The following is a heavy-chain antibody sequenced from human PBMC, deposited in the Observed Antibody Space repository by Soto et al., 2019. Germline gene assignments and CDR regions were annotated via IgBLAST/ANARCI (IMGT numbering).Heavy chain of an antibody. V-gene: IGHV3-23*01. CDR1: GFTFSSYA. CDR3: ARGRDSSGWYFDY. D-gene: IGHD6-19*01. CDR2: ISGSGGST. Sequence: GGSLRLSCAASGFTFSSYAMSWVRQAPGKGLEWVSAISGSGGSTYYADSVKGRFTISRDNSKNTLYLQMNSLRAEDTAVYYCARGRDSSGWYFDYWGQGTLVTVSS. J-gene: IGHJ4*02.